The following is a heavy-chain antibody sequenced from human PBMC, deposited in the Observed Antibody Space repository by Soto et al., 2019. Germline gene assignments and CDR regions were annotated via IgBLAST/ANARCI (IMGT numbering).Heavy chain of an antibody. Sequence: ASVKVSCKASGYTFTCYYMHWVRQAPGQGLEWMGWINPNSGGTNYAQKFQGWVTMTRDTSISTAYMELSRLRSDDTAVYYCARDGSHSSTLHYYYYGMDVWGQGTTVTVSS. CDR3: ARDGSHSSTLHYYYYGMDV. V-gene: IGHV1-2*04. D-gene: IGHD6-13*01. J-gene: IGHJ6*02. CDR2: INPNSGGT. CDR1: GYTFTCYY.